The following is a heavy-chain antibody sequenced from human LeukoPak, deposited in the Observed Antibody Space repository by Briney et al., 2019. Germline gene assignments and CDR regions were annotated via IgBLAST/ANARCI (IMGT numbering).Heavy chain of an antibody. CDR3: ARVDGYYYYYMDV. CDR1: GFTVSSNY. Sequence: GGSLRLSCAASGFTVSSNYMSWVRQAPGKGLEWVSVIYSGGSTYYADSVKGRFTISRDNSKNTLYLQMNSLRAEDTAVYYCARVDGYYYYYMDVSGKGTTVTVSS. D-gene: IGHD5-24*01. CDR2: IYSGGST. J-gene: IGHJ6*03. V-gene: IGHV3-53*01.